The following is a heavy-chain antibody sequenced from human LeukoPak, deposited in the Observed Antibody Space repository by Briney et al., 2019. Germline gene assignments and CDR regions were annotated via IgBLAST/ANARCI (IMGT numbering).Heavy chain of an antibody. CDR3: ARARGITMTSFYYFDY. Sequence: GGSLRLSCAASGFTFSSYAMSWVRQAPGKGLEWLSAISGSGGSTYYADSVKGRFTISRDNSKNTLYLQMNSLRAEDTAVYYCARARGITMTSFYYFDYRGQGTLVTVSS. V-gene: IGHV3-23*01. J-gene: IGHJ4*02. CDR1: GFTFSSYA. CDR2: ISGSGGST. D-gene: IGHD3-22*01.